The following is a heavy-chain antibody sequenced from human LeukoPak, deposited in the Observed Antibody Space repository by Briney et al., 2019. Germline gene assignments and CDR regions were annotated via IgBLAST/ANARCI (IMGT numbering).Heavy chain of an antibody. CDR2: LSPHANYE. CDR3: ARDWIDRSLDY. J-gene: IGHJ4*02. Sequence: PGRSLRLSCAAPGFSFSDFGIHWVRQAPGKGLEWVAVLSPHANYEYYADSVQGRFAISRDDSKNTVYLQMNSLRDEETAVYYCARDWIDRSLDYWGLGTLVTVSS. V-gene: IGHV3-33*01. CDR1: GFSFSDFG. D-gene: IGHD2-2*03.